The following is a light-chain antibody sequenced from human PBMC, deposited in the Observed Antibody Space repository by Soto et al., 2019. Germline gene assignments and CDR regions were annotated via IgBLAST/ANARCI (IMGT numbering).Light chain of an antibody. CDR2: GAS. J-gene: IGKJ1*01. V-gene: IGKV3-15*01. Sequence: EIVLTESPCTLSFSQGDSAPLSCSAGQSVSLSLAWYQMRPGQPPRLLIYGASTRATDIPARFRGTGSGTDFTLTISSLQSEDFAVYFCQQYHIWPSWTFGQGSIVDVK. CDR3: QQYHIWPSWT. CDR1: QSVSLS.